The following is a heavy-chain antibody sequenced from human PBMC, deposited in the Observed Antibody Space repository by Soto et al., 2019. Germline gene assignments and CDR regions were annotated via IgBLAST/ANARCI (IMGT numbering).Heavy chain of an antibody. J-gene: IGHJ6*02. D-gene: IGHD3-10*01. CDR2: IYPGDSDT. CDR1: GYSFTSYW. V-gene: IGHV5-51*01. Sequence: GESLKISCKGSGYSFTSYWIGWVRQMPGKGLEWMGIIYPGDSDTRYSPSFQGQVTISADKSISTAYLQWSSLKASDTAMYYCARQVYGCFGELFPQGMGGWRQGTTVTVCS. CDR3: ARQVYGCFGELFPQGMGG.